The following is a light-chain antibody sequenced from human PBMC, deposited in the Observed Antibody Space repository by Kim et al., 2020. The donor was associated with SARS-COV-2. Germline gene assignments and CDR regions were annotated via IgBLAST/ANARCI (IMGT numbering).Light chain of an antibody. CDR3: QQYNNWPPYT. Sequence: EIVMTQSPATLSVSPGERATLSCGASQSVGSNLAWYQQKPGQAPRLLIYGASTRATGFTARFSGSGSGTEFTLTISSLQSEDFAVYYCQQYNNWPPYTFGQGTKLEI. CDR1: QSVGSN. J-gene: IGKJ2*01. CDR2: GAS. V-gene: IGKV3-15*01.